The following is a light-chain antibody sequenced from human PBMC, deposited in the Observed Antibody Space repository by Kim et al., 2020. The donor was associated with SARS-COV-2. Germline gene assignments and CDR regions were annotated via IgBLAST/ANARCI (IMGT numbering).Light chain of an antibody. CDR1: NIGSKS. CDR2: YDS. V-gene: IGLV3-21*04. Sequence: SYELTQPPSVSVAPGKTARITCGGNNIGSKSVHWYQQKPGQAPVLVIYYDSDRPSGIPERFSGSNSGNTATLTISRVEAGDEADYYCQVWDSSSDHAFVFGGGTQLTVL. CDR3: QVWDSSSDHAFV. J-gene: IGLJ3*02.